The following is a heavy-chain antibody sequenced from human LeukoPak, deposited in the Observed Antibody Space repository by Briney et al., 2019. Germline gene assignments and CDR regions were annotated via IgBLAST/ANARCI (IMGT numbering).Heavy chain of an antibody. V-gene: IGHV3-66*01. CDR3: ARDPAAVTTNTYA. J-gene: IGHJ5*02. CDR1: GFTVNNNY. D-gene: IGHD1-1*01. CDR2: IYSGGTT. Sequence: QPGGSLRLSCAASGFTVNNNYMNWVRQAPGKGLEWVSLIYSGGTTSYADSVKGRFTISRDNSKNTLYLQMNSLRVEDTAVYYCARDPAAVTTNTYAWGQGTLVTVSS.